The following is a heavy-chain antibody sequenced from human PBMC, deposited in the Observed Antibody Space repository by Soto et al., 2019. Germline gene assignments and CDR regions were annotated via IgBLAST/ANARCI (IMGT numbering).Heavy chain of an antibody. J-gene: IGHJ4*02. D-gene: IGHD3-10*01. V-gene: IGHV3-74*01. Sequence: EVQLVESGGGLVQPGGSLRLSCAASGFTFSSYWMHWVRQAPGKGLVWVSRISINGGSTSYADSVKGRFTISRDNAKNTLYLQMNSLRAEDTAVYYCASGGVAGSGTYYNDNWGRGTLVTLSS. CDR2: ISINGGST. CDR1: GFTFSSYW. CDR3: ASGGVAGSGTYYNDN.